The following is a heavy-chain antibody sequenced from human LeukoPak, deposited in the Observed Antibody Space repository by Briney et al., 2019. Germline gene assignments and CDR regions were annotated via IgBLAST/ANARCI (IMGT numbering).Heavy chain of an antibody. V-gene: IGHV4-31*03. D-gene: IGHD3-16*02. J-gene: IGHJ4*02. CDR1: GGSISSGGYY. Sequence: SETLSLTCTVSGGSISSGGYYWSWIRQHPGRGLEWIGYIYYSGSTYYNPSLKSRGTMSLDTSKNQFSLRLSSVTAEDTAAYYCARGAYRHFDYWGQGILVTVSS. CDR3: ARGAYRHFDY. CDR2: IYYSGST.